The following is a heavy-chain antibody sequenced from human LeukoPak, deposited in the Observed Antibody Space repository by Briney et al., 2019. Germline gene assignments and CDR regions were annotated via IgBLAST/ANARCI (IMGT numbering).Heavy chain of an antibody. CDR2: ISGSGGIT. Sequence: GGSLRLSCAASGFTFSSYAMSWVRQAPGKGLEWVSSISGSGGITYYADSVKGRFTFSRDNSKNTLYLQMNSLRAEDTAVYYCAKGVAAGGRYYYYYGMDVWGQGTTVTVSS. CDR3: AKGVAAGGRYYYYYGMDV. CDR1: GFTFSSYA. J-gene: IGHJ6*02. D-gene: IGHD1-26*01. V-gene: IGHV3-23*01.